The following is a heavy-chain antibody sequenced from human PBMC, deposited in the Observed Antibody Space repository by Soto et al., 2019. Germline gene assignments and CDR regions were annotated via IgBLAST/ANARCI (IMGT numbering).Heavy chain of an antibody. CDR2: IYWNDDK. D-gene: IGHD3-10*02. CDR3: VHRLDVPGLAFDP. J-gene: IGHJ5*02. V-gene: IGHV2-5*01. CDR1: GFSLSASGAS. Sequence: SGPTLVNPTQTLRLTCAFSGFSLSASGASVGWIRQPPGKALEWLAHIYWNDDKRYSPSLRSRLTISKDTSKNQVVLTFTNMDPADTGTYYCVHRLDVPGLAFDPWRQGTLVTVSS.